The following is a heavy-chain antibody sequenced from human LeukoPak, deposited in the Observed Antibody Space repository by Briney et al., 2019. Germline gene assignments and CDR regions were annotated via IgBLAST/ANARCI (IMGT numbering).Heavy chain of an antibody. V-gene: IGHV3-23*01. CDR3: AKGTIWLPFDY. CDR1: GFTFSNYA. J-gene: IGHJ4*02. CDR2: ISGSGGST. Sequence: GGSLRPSCAASGFTFSNYAMSWARQAPGKGLEWVSAISGSGGSTYYADSVKGRFTISRDNSKNTLYLQMKSPRAEDTAVYYCAKGTIWLPFDYWGQGTLVTVSS. D-gene: IGHD5-18*01.